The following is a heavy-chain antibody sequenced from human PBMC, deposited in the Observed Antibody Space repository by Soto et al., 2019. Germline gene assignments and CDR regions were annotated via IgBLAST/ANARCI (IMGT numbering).Heavy chain of an antibody. V-gene: IGHV4-39*01. Sequence: SETLSLTCTVSGGSISSSSYYWGWIRQPPGKGLEWIGSIYYSGSTYYNPSLKSRVTISVDTSKNQFSLKLSSVTAADTAVYYCARRQSSSWYGLWGQGTPVTVSS. D-gene: IGHD6-13*01. J-gene: IGHJ4*02. CDR1: GGSISSSSYY. CDR2: IYYSGST. CDR3: ARRQSSSWYGL.